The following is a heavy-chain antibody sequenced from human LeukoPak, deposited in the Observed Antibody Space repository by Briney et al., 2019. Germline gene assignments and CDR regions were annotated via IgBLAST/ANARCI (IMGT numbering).Heavy chain of an antibody. J-gene: IGHJ6*03. CDR2: INHSGST. CDR3: ARPPVYDFWSGYVGGYYMDV. V-gene: IGHV4-34*01. Sequence: PSETLSLTCAVYGGSFSGYYWSWIRQPPGKGLEWIGEINHSGSTNYNPSLKSRVTISVDTSKNQSSLKLSSVTAADTAVYYCARPPVYDFWSGYVGGYYMDVWGKGTTVTVSS. CDR1: GGSFSGYY. D-gene: IGHD3-3*01.